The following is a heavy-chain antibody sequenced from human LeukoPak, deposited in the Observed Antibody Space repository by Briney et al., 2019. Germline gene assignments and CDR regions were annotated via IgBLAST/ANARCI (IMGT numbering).Heavy chain of an antibody. CDR1: GFTFSTYG. CDR2: IWYDGSNK. D-gene: IGHD6-13*01. CDR3: ARDLGSSWSAIDY. V-gene: IGHV3-33*01. J-gene: IGHJ4*02. Sequence: GGSLRLSCAASGFTFSTYGMHWVRQAPGKGLEWVAVIWYDGSNKFYAESVKGRFTISRDNSKNTLFLHMNSLRAEDMAVYYCARDLGSSWSAIDYWGQGTLVTVSS.